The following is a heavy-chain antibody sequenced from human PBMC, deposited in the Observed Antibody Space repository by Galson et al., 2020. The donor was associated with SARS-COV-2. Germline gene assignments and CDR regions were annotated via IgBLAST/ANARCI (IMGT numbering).Heavy chain of an antibody. CDR2: IYYSWST. Sequence: SDTLSLTCTVSGGSISSYYWSWIRQPPGKGLEWIGYIYYSWSTNYNPSLKSRVNISVDTSKNQFSLKLSSVTAADTAVYYCARGYYGQGNYYYYYYMDVWGKGTTVTISS. V-gene: IGHV4-59*07. CDR1: GGSISSYY. J-gene: IGHJ6*03. CDR3: ARGYYGQGNYYYYYYMDV. D-gene: IGHD3-10*01.